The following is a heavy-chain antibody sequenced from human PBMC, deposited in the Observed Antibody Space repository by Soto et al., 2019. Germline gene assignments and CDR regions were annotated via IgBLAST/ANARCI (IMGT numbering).Heavy chain of an antibody. CDR1: GASVSSATYY. J-gene: IGHJ6*02. V-gene: IGHV4-61*01. CDR3: ARTRANNINSYYAFDV. Sequence: XETLSLTCTVSGASVSSATYYCNRIRQPPGKPLEWIGYVYYSGSTNYNPSLKSRVTISLDTSKDQFSLKLSSVTAADTAVYYCARTRANNINSYYAFDVWGPGTTVTVSS. CDR2: VYYSGST. D-gene: IGHD1-26*01.